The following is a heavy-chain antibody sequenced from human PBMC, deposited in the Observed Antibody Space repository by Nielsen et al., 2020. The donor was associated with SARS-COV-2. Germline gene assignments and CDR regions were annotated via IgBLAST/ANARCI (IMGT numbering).Heavy chain of an antibody. V-gene: IGHV2-70*12. CDR3: AHRQLEWAFDI. CDR2: IDWDDDK. Sequence: WIRQPPGKALEWLALIDWDDDKYYSTSLKTRLTISKDTSKNQVVLTMTNMDPVDTATYYCAHRQLEWAFDIWGQGTMVTVSS. D-gene: IGHD1-7*01. J-gene: IGHJ3*02.